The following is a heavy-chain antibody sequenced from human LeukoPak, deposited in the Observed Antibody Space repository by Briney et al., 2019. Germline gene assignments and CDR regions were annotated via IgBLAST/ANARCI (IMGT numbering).Heavy chain of an antibody. J-gene: IGHJ3*01. D-gene: IGHD3-22*01. V-gene: IGHV4-4*07. Sequence: PSETLSLTCTVSGAYISNYYWTWVRQPAAQGLEWIGRLHASESTVYNPSLKCRVTMSMDTSKDQLSLTLTSVTAADSAIYYCVTLSSGAGFDVWGQGTVVTVSS. CDR1: GAYISNYY. CDR2: LHASEST. CDR3: VTLSSGAGFDV.